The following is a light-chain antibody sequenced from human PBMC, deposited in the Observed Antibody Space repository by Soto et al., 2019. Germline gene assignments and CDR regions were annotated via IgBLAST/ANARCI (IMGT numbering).Light chain of an antibody. CDR1: ESVSSNY. Sequence: EIVLTQSPGTLSLSPGERATLSCRATESVSSNYLAWYQQKPGQAPRVLIYGASIRATGIPDRFSGSVSETDFTLTISRLEPEDVAAYYCQQFNSYSPGAFGQGTKVDI. V-gene: IGKV3-20*01. CDR2: GAS. CDR3: QQFNSYSPGA. J-gene: IGKJ1*01.